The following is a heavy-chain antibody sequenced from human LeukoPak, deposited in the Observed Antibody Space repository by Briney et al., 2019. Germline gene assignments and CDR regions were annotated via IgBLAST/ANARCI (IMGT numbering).Heavy chain of an antibody. CDR3: ARVEFWSGYYPFDY. V-gene: IGHV4-39*07. D-gene: IGHD3-3*01. J-gene: IGHJ4*02. CDR2: IYYSGST. Sequence: SETLPLTCTVSGGSISSSSYYWGWIRQPPGKGLEWIGSIYYSGSTYYNPSLKSRVTISVDTSKNQFSLKLSSVTAADTAVYYCARVEFWSGYYPFDYWGQGTLVTVSS. CDR1: GGSISSSSYY.